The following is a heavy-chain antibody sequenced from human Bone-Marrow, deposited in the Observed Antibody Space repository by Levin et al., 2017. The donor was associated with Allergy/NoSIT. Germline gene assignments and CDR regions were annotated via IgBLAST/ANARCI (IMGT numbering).Heavy chain of an antibody. J-gene: IGHJ5*02. D-gene: IGHD6-19*01. CDR1: GNSISSGNW. CDR2: VSQSGST. Sequence: SETLSLTCDVSGNSISSGNWWSWVRQAPGKGLEWIGEVSQSGSTYYKPSLKSRVIVSVDKSKNQFSLILTSVTAADTAVYYCANGSSPFSTWGQGTLVTVSS. V-gene: IGHV4-4*02. CDR3: ANGSSPFST.